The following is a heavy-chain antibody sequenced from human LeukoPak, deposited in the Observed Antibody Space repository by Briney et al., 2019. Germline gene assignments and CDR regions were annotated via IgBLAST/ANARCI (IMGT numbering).Heavy chain of an antibody. V-gene: IGHV4-34*01. J-gene: IGHJ4*02. CDR1: GGSFSDYY. CDR3: ARGSSHFDK. Sequence: SETLSFTRAAYGGSFSDYYWTWIRQAPGKRLEWIGEINRGDYNPSLKSRVTTSVDTSKNKFSLKLTSVTAADTGVYYCARGSSHFDKWGQGTLVTVSS. CDR2: INRG.